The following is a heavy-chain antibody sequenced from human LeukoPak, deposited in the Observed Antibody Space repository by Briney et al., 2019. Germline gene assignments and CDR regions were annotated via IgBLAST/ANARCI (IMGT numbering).Heavy chain of an antibody. D-gene: IGHD6-19*01. CDR2: ISYDGSNK. J-gene: IGHJ4*02. Sequence: GGSLRLSCAASGFTFSSYAMHWVRQAPGKGLEWVAVISYDGSNKYYADSVKGRFTISRDNSKNTLYLQMNSLRAEDTAVYYCARDLSAVADTGDYWGQGTLVTVSS. CDR1: GFTFSSYA. V-gene: IGHV3-30-3*01. CDR3: ARDLSAVADTGDY.